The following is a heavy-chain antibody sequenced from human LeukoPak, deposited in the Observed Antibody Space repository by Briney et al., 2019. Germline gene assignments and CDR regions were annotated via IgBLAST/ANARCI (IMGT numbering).Heavy chain of an antibody. Sequence: GGSLGLSCAASGFTFSSYSMNWVRQAPGKGLEWVSHITASGTAMFYAGSVKGRFTISRDNAKNSLYLQMNSLRDEDTAVYYCASSGSYRFDYWGQGTLVTVSS. D-gene: IGHD1-26*01. CDR1: GFTFSSYS. CDR2: ITASGTAM. CDR3: ASSGSYRFDY. J-gene: IGHJ4*02. V-gene: IGHV3-48*02.